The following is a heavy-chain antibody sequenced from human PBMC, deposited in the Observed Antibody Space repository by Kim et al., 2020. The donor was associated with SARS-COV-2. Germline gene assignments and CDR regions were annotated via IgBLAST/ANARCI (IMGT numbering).Heavy chain of an antibody. CDR3: AKELRHDYVPSEVAFDY. V-gene: IGHV3-30*18. D-gene: IGHD4-17*01. CDR1: GFTFSSYG. Sequence: GGSLRLSCAASGFTFSSYGMHWVRQAPGKGLEWVAVISYDGSNKYYADSVKGRFTISRDNSKNTLYLQMNSLRAEDTAVYYCAKELRHDYVPSEVAFDYWGQGTLVTVSS. CDR2: ISYDGSNK. J-gene: IGHJ4*02.